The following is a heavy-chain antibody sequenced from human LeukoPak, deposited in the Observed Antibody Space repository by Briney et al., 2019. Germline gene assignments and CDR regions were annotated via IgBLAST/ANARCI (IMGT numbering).Heavy chain of an antibody. J-gene: IGHJ4*02. V-gene: IGHV4-59*01. D-gene: IGHD3-10*01. Sequence: PSETLSLTCTVSGGSISSYYWSWIRQPPGKGLEWIGYIYYSGSTNYNPSLKSRVTTSVDTSKNQFSLKLSSVTAADTAVYYCARSGTYYYGSGSQFDYWGQGTLVTVSS. CDR3: ARSGTYYYGSGSQFDY. CDR2: IYYSGST. CDR1: GGSISSYY.